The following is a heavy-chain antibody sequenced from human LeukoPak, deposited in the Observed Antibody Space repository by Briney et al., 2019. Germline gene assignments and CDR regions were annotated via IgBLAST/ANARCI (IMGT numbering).Heavy chain of an antibody. Sequence: GGSLRLSCAASGFTFSSYGMSWVRQAPGKGLEWVSAISGGGGSTYYADSVKGRFTISRDNSKNTLYLQMNSLRAEDTAIYYCAKDSLFYSSGQYYFDYWGQGTLVTVSS. CDR1: GFTFSSYG. V-gene: IGHV3-23*01. D-gene: IGHD3-10*01. J-gene: IGHJ4*02. CDR3: AKDSLFYSSGQYYFDY. CDR2: ISGGGGST.